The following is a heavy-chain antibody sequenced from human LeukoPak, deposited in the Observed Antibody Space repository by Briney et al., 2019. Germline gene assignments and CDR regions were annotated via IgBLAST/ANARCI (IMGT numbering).Heavy chain of an antibody. CDR2: INSDRSST. J-gene: IGHJ3*02. D-gene: IGHD2-8*01. CDR3: ASWGMNGPNDAFDI. V-gene: IGHV3-74*01. CDR1: GFTFSSYW. Sequence: GGSLRLSCAASGFTFSSYWIHWVRQAPGKGLVWVSRINSDRSSTSYADSVKGRFTISRDNAKNTLYLQMNSLRAEDTAVYYCASWGMNGPNDAFDIWGQGTMVTVSS.